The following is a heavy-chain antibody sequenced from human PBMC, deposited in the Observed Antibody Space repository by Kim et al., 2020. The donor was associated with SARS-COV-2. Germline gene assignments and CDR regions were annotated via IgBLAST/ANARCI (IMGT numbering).Heavy chain of an antibody. D-gene: IGHD6-6*01. CDR1: GFTFSSYG. Sequence: GGSLRLSCAASGFTFSSYGMHWVRQAPGKGLEWVAVIWYDGSNKYYADSVKGRFTISRDNSKNTLYLQMNSLRAEDTAVYYCARDRIAARPYYYYYGMDVWGQGTTVTVSS. V-gene: IGHV3-33*01. CDR2: IWYDGSNK. J-gene: IGHJ6*02. CDR3: ARDRIAARPYYYYYGMDV.